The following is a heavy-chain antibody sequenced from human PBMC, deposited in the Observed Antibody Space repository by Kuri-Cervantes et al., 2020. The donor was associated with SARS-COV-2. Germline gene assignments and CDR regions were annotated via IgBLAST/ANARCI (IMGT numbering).Heavy chain of an antibody. J-gene: IGHJ4*02. CDR1: GFFFSAST. Sequence: GESLKISCSASGFFFSASTLHWVRQAPGKGLEYVSAISSDAVNTYYANSVKGRFTISRDFSKNTLYLQMTNLTTGDTAVYYCVRAYSTGWLVGSYYFGSWGQGTLVTVSS. CDR2: ISSDAVNT. CDR3: VRAYSTGWLVGSYYFGS. D-gene: IGHD6-19*01. V-gene: IGHV3-64D*06.